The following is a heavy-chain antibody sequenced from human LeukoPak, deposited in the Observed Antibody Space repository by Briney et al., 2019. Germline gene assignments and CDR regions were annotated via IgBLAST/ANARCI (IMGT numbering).Heavy chain of an antibody. CDR2: ISWNSGSI. Sequence: PGGSLRLSCAASGFTFDDYAMPWVRQAPGKGLEWVSGISWNSGSIGYADSVKGRFTISRDNAKNSLYLQMNSLRAEDTALYYCAKDMAPGYDILTGYACFDYWGQGTLVTVSS. V-gene: IGHV3-9*01. CDR3: AKDMAPGYDILTGYACFDY. J-gene: IGHJ4*02. D-gene: IGHD3-9*01. CDR1: GFTFDDYA.